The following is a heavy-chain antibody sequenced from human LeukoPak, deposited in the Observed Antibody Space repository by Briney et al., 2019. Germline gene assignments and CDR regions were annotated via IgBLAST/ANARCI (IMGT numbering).Heavy chain of an antibody. V-gene: IGHV3-48*03. CDR3: AELGITMIGGV. Sequence: GGSLRLSCAASGFIFSSYEMNWVRQAPGKGLEWVSYISSSGSTIYYADSVKGRFTISRDNTKNSLYLQMNSLRAEDTAVYYCAELGITMIGGVWGKGTTVTISS. D-gene: IGHD3-10*02. CDR1: GFIFSSYE. J-gene: IGHJ6*04. CDR2: ISSSGSTI.